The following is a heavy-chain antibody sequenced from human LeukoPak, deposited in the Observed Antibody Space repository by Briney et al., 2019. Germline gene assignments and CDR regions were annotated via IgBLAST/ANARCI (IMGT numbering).Heavy chain of an antibody. CDR1: GGSISSYY. CDR3: ASVCSRRFRSYCHYYGMDV. V-gene: IGHV4-59*01. J-gene: IGHJ6*02. CDR2: IYYTGSA. Sequence: PSETLSLTCTVSGGSISSYYWSWIRQPPGKGLEWIGYIYYTGSANYNPSLKSRVTISVDTSKNQFSLNLSSVTAADTAVYYCASVCSRRFRSYCHYYGMDVWGQGTTVTVSS. D-gene: IGHD3-10*01.